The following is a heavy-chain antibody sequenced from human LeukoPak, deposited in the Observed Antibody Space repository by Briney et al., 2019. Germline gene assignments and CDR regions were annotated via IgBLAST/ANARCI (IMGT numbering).Heavy chain of an antibody. V-gene: IGHV4-39*01. CDR2: IYYSGST. J-gene: IGHJ4*02. CDR1: GASISSSPYY. D-gene: IGHD3-9*01. Sequence: SETLSLTCTVSGASISSSPYYWGWIRQPPGKGLEWIGTIYYSGSTFYNPSLKRRFTISVDTSMHRFSLNLTSVTAADTAMYYCARHAIFMYYFDYWGQGTLVTVSS. CDR3: ARHAIFMYYFDY.